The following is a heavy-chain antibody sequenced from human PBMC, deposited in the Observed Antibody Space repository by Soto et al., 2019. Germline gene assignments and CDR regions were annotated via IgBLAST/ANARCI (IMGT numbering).Heavy chain of an antibody. CDR3: ARSSPNCTNGVCYGMRWFDP. J-gene: IGHJ5*02. V-gene: IGHV1-69*01. CDR1: GGTFSSYG. CDR2: IIPIFATA. Sequence: QVQLVQPGAEVKKPGSSVKVSCKASGGTFSSYGISWVRQAPGQGLEWMGGIIPIFATANYAQKFQGRVTITEDESTSTAYMELSSLRSEDTAVYYCARSSPNCTNGVCYGMRWFDPWGQGNLVTVSS. D-gene: IGHD2-8*01.